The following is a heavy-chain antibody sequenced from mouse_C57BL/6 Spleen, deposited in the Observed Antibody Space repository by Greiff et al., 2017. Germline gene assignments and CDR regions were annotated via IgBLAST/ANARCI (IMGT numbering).Heavy chain of an antibody. Sequence: VQLQQSGPELVKPGASVKISCKASGYSFTGYYMNWVKQSPEKSLEWIGEINPSTGGTTYNQKFKAKATLTVDKSSSTAYMQVKSLTSEDSAVYYCARLGDYYDYWGQGTTLTVSS. D-gene: IGHD2-14*01. J-gene: IGHJ2*01. CDR3: ARLGDYYDY. V-gene: IGHV1-42*01. CDR2: INPSTGGT. CDR1: GYSFTGYY.